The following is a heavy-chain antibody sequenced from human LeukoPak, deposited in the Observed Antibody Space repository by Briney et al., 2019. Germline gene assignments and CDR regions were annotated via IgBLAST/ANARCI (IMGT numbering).Heavy chain of an antibody. D-gene: IGHD2-15*01. CDR1: GGSITTNY. CDR2: IYYSGST. Sequence: SETLSLTCTVSGGSITTNYWSWIRQAPGKGLEWIGSIYYSGSTYYNPSLKSRVTISVDTSKNQFSLKLSSVTAADTAVYYCARHKYCSGGSCYIRSFDYWGQGTLVTVSS. V-gene: IGHV4-59*05. CDR3: ARHKYCSGGSCYIRSFDY. J-gene: IGHJ4*02.